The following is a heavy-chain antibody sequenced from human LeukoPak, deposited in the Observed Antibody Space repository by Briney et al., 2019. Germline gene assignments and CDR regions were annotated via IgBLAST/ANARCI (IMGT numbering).Heavy chain of an antibody. Sequence: SGGSLRLSCAASGYTFSSYTMHWVRQTPDKGLEWVALMSYDGNNEYYADSVKGRFTISRDNSKNTLFLQMNSLKAEDTAVYYCARELYPGSGHRGGCYYGMDVWGRGTTVTVSS. V-gene: IGHV3-30-3*01. CDR1: GYTFSSYT. CDR2: MSYDGNNE. D-gene: IGHD2-15*01. CDR3: ARELYPGSGHRGGCYYGMDV. J-gene: IGHJ6*02.